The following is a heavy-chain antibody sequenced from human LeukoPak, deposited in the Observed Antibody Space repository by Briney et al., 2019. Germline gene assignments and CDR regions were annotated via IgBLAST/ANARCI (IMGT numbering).Heavy chain of an antibody. CDR1: GFTFSNSP. CDR2: ISTSGSDT. D-gene: IGHD1-7*01. V-gene: IGHV3-23*01. Sequence: PGGSLTLSCAASGFTFSNSPMTWVRQAPGKGLEWVAAISTSGSDTIYTDYVKDRFTISKDNSKNTLYLQMNSLRAEDTAVYYCAKGGNYAPLDYWGQGTLVTVSS. J-gene: IGHJ4*02. CDR3: AKGGNYAPLDY.